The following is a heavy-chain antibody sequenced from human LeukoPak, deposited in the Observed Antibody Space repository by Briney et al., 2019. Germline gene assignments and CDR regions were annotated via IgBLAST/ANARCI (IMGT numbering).Heavy chain of an antibody. CDR1: GFTLSSSW. Sequence: PGRSLRLSCVASGFTLSSSWMGWVRPGPGKGAEWGASINQDEIHYVDAVRGRFTISRDNAKNSLYLRMNSLTADDTAVYYCVRSHHPGGWFDPWGQGTLVTASS. CDR2: INQDEI. J-gene: IGHJ5*02. CDR3: VRSHHPGGWFDP. V-gene: IGHV3-7*01. D-gene: IGHD3-10*01.